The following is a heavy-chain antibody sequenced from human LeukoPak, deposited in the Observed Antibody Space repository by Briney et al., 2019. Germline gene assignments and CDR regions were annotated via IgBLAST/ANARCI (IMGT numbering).Heavy chain of an antibody. D-gene: IGHD5-12*01. CDR3: ARDGYATPFDY. Sequence: IPSETLSLTCTVSGGSISSYYWSWIRQPPGKGLEWIGYIYYSGSTNYNPSLKSRVTISVDASKNQFSLKLSSVTAADTAVYYCARDGYATPFDYWGQGTLVTVSS. J-gene: IGHJ4*02. CDR1: GGSISSYY. V-gene: IGHV4-59*01. CDR2: IYYSGST.